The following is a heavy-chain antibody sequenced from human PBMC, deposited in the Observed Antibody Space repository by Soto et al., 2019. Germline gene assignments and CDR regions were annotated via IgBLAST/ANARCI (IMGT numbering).Heavy chain of an antibody. J-gene: IGHJ4*02. CDR1: GFTFSTYG. CDR3: ARAVGPFDY. D-gene: IGHD1-26*01. Sequence: QVQLVESGGGVVQPGRSLRLSCAAAGFTFSTYGIHWVRQAPGKGLEWVAVIWHDGSNKYYADSVKGRFTISRDNSKNTLYLEMNSLRAEDMAVYYCARAVGPFDYWGQGTLVTVSS. CDR2: IWHDGSNK. V-gene: IGHV3-33*01.